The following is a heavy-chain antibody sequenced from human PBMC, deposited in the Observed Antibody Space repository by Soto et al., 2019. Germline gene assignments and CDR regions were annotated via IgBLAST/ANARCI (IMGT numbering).Heavy chain of an antibody. CDR2: ISADDGET. V-gene: IGHV1-18*01. Sequence: QVPLVQSGTEVKKPGASVKVSCKASGYTFTTYGISWVRQAPGQGLEWMGWISADDGETSYAQKFQDRVTMTTDTNTRTAQMEPGSLESGRPAVYFCGRDPRPHPHSRRGGGLDPWGQGTLVTVSS. CDR1: GYTFTTYG. D-gene: IGHD6-13*01. J-gene: IGHJ5*02. CDR3: GRDPRPHPHSRRGGGLDP.